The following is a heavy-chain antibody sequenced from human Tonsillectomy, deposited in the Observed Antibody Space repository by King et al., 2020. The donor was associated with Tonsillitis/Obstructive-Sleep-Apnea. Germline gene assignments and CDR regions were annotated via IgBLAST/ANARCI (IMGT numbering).Heavy chain of an antibody. J-gene: IGHJ3*02. V-gene: IGHV4-31*01. Sequence: VQLQESDPGLVKPSQTLSLTCTVSGGSISRGGYYWSWIRQHPGKGLEWIGYIYYSGSTYYNPSLKSLVTISVDTSKNQFSLKLSSVTAADTAVYYCARVPRITIFGVAHAFDIWGQGTMVTVSS. D-gene: IGHD3-3*01. CDR1: GGSISRGGYY. CDR3: ARVPRITIFGVAHAFDI. CDR2: IYYSGST.